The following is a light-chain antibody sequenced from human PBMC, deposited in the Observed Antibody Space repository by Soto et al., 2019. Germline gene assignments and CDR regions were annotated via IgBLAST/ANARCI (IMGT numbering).Light chain of an antibody. CDR1: SSDVGAYNY. V-gene: IGLV2-8*01. J-gene: IGLJ3*02. CDR2: EVT. CDR3: SSFASSNPWV. Sequence: QSALTQPPSASGSPGQSVTISCTGTSSDVGAYNYVSWYQQHAGKAPKLVIYEVTKRPSGVPDRFSGSKSANTASLTVSGLQAEDEADYYCSSFASSNPWVFGGGTKVTVL.